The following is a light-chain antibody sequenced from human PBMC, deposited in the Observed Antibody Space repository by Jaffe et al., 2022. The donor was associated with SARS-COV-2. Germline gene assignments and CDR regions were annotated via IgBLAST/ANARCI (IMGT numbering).Light chain of an antibody. CDR2: DAS. J-gene: IGKJ4*01. CDR3: QQRSNWPLT. CDR1: QSLTNY. V-gene: IGKV3-11*01. Sequence: IVLTQSPATLSLSPGERATLSCRASQSLTNYLAWYQQKPGQAPRLLIYDASNRATGIPARFSGSGSGTDFTLTISSLEPEDFAVYYCQQRSNWPLTFGGGTKVEIK.